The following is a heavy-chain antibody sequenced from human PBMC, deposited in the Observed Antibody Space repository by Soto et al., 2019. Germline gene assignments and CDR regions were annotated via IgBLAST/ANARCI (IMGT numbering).Heavy chain of an antibody. J-gene: IGHJ4*02. CDR3: AKEMCPRTVLDSSSPWGDY. CDR1: GFTFSDYG. D-gene: IGHD6-6*01. Sequence: QVQLVESGGGVVQPGRSLRLSCAVSGFTFSDYGMHWVRQAPGKGLEWVAVMSYAGTYKYYADSVKGRFTISRDLSGNTLFLQMNSLRLEDTAVYFCAKEMCPRTVLDSSSPWGDYWGQGTLVTVSS. CDR2: MSYAGTYK. V-gene: IGHV3-30*18.